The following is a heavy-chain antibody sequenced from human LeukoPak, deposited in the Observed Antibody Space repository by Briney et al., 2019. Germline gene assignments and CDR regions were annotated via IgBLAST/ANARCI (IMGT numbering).Heavy chain of an antibody. V-gene: IGHV3-48*03. CDR3: ARSFMPLIVVYFDN. CDR1: GFTFSSYE. Sequence: GGSLRLSCAASGFTFSSYEMNWVRQAPGKGLEWISYISSSGRTTHYADSVKGRFTISRDNVRNSLYLQMNSLRAEDTAVDYCARSFMPLIVVYFDNWGQGTLVSVSS. J-gene: IGHJ4*02. D-gene: IGHD3-22*01. CDR2: ISSSGRTT.